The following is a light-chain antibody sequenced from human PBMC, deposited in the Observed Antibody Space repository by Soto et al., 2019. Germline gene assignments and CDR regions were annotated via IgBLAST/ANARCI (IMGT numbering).Light chain of an antibody. CDR1: QTVIRY. J-gene: IGKJ3*01. CDR2: TVS. V-gene: IGKV1-39*01. CDR3: QQSYSTLFT. Sequence: IQMTQFPSSLSASVGDRVTITCRAGQTVIRYLNWYQQKPGRAPNLLIYTVSILQSGVPSRFSGSGSGKEFTLTISDLHPEYFSTYYCQQSYSTLFTFGAGTKVDIK.